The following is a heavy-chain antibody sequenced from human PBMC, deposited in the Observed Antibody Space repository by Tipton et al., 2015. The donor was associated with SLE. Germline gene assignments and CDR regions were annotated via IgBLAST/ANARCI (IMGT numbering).Heavy chain of an antibody. CDR3: ARVSGGIAYMDV. CDR1: GGSIRSSNW. J-gene: IGHJ6*03. CDR2: IDHFGIT. D-gene: IGHD6-13*01. Sequence: GLVKPSETLSLTCAVSGGSIRSSNWWSWVRQPPGKGLEWIGEIDHFGITNYNPSLKSRVTVSVDTSKNQFSLKLSSVTAADTAVYYCARVSGGIAYMDVWGKGTTVTFSS. V-gene: IGHV4-4*02.